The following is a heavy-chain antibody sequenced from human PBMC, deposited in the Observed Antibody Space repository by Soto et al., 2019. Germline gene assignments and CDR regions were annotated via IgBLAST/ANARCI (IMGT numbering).Heavy chain of an antibody. CDR1: GGSISSSNW. CDR2: IYHSGST. D-gene: IGHD1-26*01. CDR3: AREGIVGASYFDY. Sequence: SETLSLTCAVSGGSISSSNWWSWVRQPPGKGLEWIGEIYHSGSTNYNPSLKSRVTISVDKSENQFSLKLSSVTAADTAVYYCAREGIVGASYFDYWGQGTLVTVSS. J-gene: IGHJ4*02. V-gene: IGHV4-4*02.